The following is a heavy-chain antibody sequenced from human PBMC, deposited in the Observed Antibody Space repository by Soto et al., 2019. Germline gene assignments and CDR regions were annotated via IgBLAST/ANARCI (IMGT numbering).Heavy chain of an antibody. CDR2: INANNGNT. J-gene: IGHJ6*02. D-gene: IGHD3-16*01. Sequence: AASVKVSCKASGNTVPNYAIHWVRQAPGQRLEWMGWINANNGNTYYSQQFQGRVTITRNTSISTAYMELSSLRSEDTAVYYCAREGVRGMDVWGQGTTVTVSS. CDR3: AREGVRGMDV. V-gene: IGHV1-3*01. CDR1: GNTVPNYA.